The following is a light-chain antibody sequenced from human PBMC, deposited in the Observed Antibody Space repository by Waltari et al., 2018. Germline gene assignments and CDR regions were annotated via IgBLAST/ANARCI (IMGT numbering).Light chain of an antibody. CDR2: WAS. J-gene: IGKJ2*01. Sequence: DIVMTQSPDSLAVSLGERATINCKSSQTVLYSSNKQNYLAWYQQKPGQPPKFLIYWASTRQSGVPDRFSGSGSGTDFTLTISSLQTEDVALYYCQQYYSSPYTFGQGTKLEI. V-gene: IGKV4-1*01. CDR1: QTVLYSSNKQNY. CDR3: QQYYSSPYT.